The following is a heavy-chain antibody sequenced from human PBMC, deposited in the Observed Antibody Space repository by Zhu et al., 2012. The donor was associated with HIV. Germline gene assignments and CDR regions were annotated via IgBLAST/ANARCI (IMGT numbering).Heavy chain of an antibody. CDR1: GYSISSSNW. V-gene: IGHV4-28*01. Sequence: QVQLQESGPGLVKPSDTLSLTCAVSGYSISSSNWWGWIRQPPGKGLEWIAYMSYSGSTYYNVSLKSRVTMSVDTSKNQFSLKLRSVTAVDTAVYYCARIREDILTGYYYYYMDSGARDRGHRLL. CDR2: MSYSGST. J-gene: IGHJ6*03. CDR3: ARIREDILTGYYYYYMDS. D-gene: IGHD3-9*01.